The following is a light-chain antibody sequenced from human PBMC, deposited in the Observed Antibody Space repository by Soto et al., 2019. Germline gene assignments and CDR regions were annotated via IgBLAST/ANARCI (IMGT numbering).Light chain of an antibody. CDR3: CSYAGISIPYV. CDR1: SSDVGSYNL. V-gene: IGLV2-23*02. CDR2: ELS. Sequence: QSVLTQPASVSGSPGQSITISCTGTSSDVGSYNLVSWYQQHPGKAPKLMIYELSKRPSGISNRFSGSKSGNTASLTISGLQAEDEADYYCCSYAGISIPYVFGTGTKLTVL. J-gene: IGLJ1*01.